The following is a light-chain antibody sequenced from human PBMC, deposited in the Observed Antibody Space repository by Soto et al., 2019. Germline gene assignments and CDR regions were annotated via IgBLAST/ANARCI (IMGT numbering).Light chain of an antibody. Sequence: ENVLTQSAGTLFLSPGERATLSFRDRQVTSRYLSWYQQRPGQAPRLLIYGASSRATGIPDRFSGSGSGTDCTLTISRLEPEDFAVYYCQQYSTSPISFGQGTRLEIK. CDR2: GAS. CDR1: QVTSRY. J-gene: IGKJ5*01. V-gene: IGKV3-20*01. CDR3: QQYSTSPIS.